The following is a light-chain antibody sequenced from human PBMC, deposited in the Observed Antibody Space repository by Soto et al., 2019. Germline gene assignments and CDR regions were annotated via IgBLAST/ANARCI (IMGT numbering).Light chain of an antibody. V-gene: IGKV1-5*01. CDR1: QGISTW. J-gene: IGKJ1*01. CDR3: QLYGQLPGT. Sequence: SAQPSSGKERRSLSCRASQGISTWLAWYQQKPGTAPKLLIYDASSLASGVPSRFSGSGSGTEFTLTFSILQPDDPAFYYWQLYGQLPGTFRQGTKVDI. CDR2: DAS.